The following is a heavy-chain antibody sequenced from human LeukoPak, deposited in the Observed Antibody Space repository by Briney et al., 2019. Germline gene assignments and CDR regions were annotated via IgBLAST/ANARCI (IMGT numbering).Heavy chain of an antibody. J-gene: IGHJ5*02. D-gene: IGHD1-26*01. Sequence: PSGTLSLTCTVSGGCISTYYWSWIRQPPGKGLEWIVYIYYTGSTSYNPSLKSRVTMSLDASKNQFSLELNSVTPADTAVYYCARGGNYWPQWWFDPWGRGTLVSVSS. CDR2: IYYTGST. V-gene: IGHV4-59*01. CDR1: GGCISTYY. CDR3: ARGGNYWPQWWFDP.